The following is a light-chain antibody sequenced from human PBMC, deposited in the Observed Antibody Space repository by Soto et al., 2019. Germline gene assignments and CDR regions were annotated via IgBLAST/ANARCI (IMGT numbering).Light chain of an antibody. J-gene: IGLJ2*01. CDR1: SSNIGAGYD. CDR2: GNN. V-gene: IGLV1-40*01. CDR3: QSYDNSLSVYVV. Sequence: QSVLTQPPSVSGAPGQRVTISCTGSSSNIGAGYDVHWYQQLPGTAPKLLIYGNNNRPSGVPDRFSGSKSGTSASLAITGLQAEDEAYYYCQSYDNSLSVYVVFGGGTQLTVL.